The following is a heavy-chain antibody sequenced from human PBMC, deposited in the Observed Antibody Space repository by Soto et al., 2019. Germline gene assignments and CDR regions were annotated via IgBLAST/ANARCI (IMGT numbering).Heavy chain of an antibody. V-gene: IGHV1-2*02. D-gene: IGHD2-15*01. CDR2: INPNSGGT. CDR1: GYTFTGYY. CDR3: ARLGCSGGSCYQPSYYYYYGMDV. J-gene: IGHJ6*02. Sequence: GASVKVSCKASGYTFTGYYMHWVRQAPGQGLEWMGWINPNSGGTNYAQKFQGRVTMTRDTSISTAYLQWSSLKASDTAMYYCARLGCSGGSCYQPSYYYYYGMDVWGQGTTVTVSS.